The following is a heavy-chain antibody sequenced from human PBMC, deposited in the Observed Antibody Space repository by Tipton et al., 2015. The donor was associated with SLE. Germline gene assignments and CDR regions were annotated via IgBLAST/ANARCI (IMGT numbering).Heavy chain of an antibody. V-gene: IGHV4-59*11. CDR2: IYYSGST. J-gene: IGHJ3*02. Sequence: TLSLTCSVSGGSISSHYWSWIRQPPGKGLEWIGYIYYSGSTNYNPSLKSRVTISVDTSKNQFSLKLSSVIAADTAVYYCAREEKDAFDIWGQGTMVTVSS. CDR3: AREEKDAFDI. CDR1: GGSISSHY.